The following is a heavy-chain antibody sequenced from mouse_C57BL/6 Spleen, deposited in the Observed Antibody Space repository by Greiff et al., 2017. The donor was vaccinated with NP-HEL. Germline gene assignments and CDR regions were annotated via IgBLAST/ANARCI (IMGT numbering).Heavy chain of an antibody. CDR2: INPNYGTT. J-gene: IGHJ1*03. V-gene: IGHV1-39*01. Sequence: VQLKESGPELVKPGASVKISCKASGYSFTDYNMNWVKQSNGKSLEWIGVINPNYGTTSYNQKFKGKATLTVDQSSSTAYMQLNSLTSEDSAVYYCARKKAGLLQGGYWYFDVWGTGTTVTVSS. CDR3: ARKKAGLLQGGYWYFDV. D-gene: IGHD2-3*01. CDR1: GYSFTDYN.